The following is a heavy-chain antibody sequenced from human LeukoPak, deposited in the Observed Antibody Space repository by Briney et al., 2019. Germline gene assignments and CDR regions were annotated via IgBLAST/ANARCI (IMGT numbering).Heavy chain of an antibody. CDR3: ARDLYSSSEDYYYMDV. Sequence: SETLSLTCAVYGGSFSGYYWSWIRQPPGKGLEWIGEINHSGSTNYNPSLKSRVTISVDTSKNQFSLKLSSVAAADTAVYYCARDLYSSSEDYYYMDVWGKGTTVTVSS. CDR2: INHSGST. D-gene: IGHD6-6*01. CDR1: GGSFSGYY. J-gene: IGHJ6*03. V-gene: IGHV4-34*01.